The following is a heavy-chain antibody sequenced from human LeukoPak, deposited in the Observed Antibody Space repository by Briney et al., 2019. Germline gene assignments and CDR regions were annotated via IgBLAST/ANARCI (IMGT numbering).Heavy chain of an antibody. J-gene: IGHJ4*02. CDR1: GGSISNYY. V-gene: IGHV4-59*08. D-gene: IGHD3-22*01. CDR2: IHYSGST. Sequence: PSETLSLTCTASGGSISNYYWSWIRQPPGKGLEWMGYIHYSGSTDYKPSLKSRVTISVDMSKSQFSLKLSSLTAADTAVYFCARHPAAYFSDFRGRRAGPLDYWGQGILVTVSS. CDR3: ARHPAAYFSDFRGRRAGPLDY.